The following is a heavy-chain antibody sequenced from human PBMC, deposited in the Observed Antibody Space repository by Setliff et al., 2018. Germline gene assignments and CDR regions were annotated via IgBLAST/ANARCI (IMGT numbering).Heavy chain of an antibody. CDR1: GGSISSDY. CDR2: INYRGNT. V-gene: IGHV4-39*02. Sequence: SETLSLTCTVSGGSISSDYWGWIRQPPGKGLEWIGSINYRGNTHDNPSLRSRVTMSVDTSKSHFSLRLSSLTAADTAVYYCARMAIRVASRPSSPLDYYYYMDLWGKGATVTVSS. CDR3: ARMAIRVASRPSSPLDYYYYMDL. J-gene: IGHJ6*03. D-gene: IGHD6-6*01.